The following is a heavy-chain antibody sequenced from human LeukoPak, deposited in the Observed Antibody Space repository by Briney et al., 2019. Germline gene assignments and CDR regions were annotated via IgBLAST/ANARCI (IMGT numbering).Heavy chain of an antibody. V-gene: IGHV3-7*01. CDR3: ARFSPGDYYDILTGYYNAYFDY. CDR2: IKQDGSEK. D-gene: IGHD3-9*01. Sequence: GGSLRLSCAASGFTFSNYWMSWVRQAPGKGLEWVANIKQDGSEKYYVDSVKGRFIISGDNAKKLLYLQMNSLRAEDTAVYYCARFSPGDYYDILTGYYNAYFDYWGQGTLVTVSS. CDR1: GFTFSNYW. J-gene: IGHJ4*02.